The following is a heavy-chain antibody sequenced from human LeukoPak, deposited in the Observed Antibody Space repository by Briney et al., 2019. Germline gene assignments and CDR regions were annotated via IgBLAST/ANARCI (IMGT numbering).Heavy chain of an antibody. J-gene: IGHJ5*02. Sequence: GGSLRLSCAASGFSFNTYAMHWVRQAPGQGLEWVALIWHDGSHKFCSNSVRGQFTISRDNSKNTVYLQMNNLRPEDTAVYYCAREIFGSGSYPDLWGQGTLVTVSS. CDR2: IWHDGSHK. D-gene: IGHD3-10*01. CDR1: GFSFNTYA. CDR3: AREIFGSGSYPDL. V-gene: IGHV3-33*01.